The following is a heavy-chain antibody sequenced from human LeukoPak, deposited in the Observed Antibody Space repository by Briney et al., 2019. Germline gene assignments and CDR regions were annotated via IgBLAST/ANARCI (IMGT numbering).Heavy chain of an antibody. D-gene: IGHD2-2*01. CDR3: ARDRPYFVVVPAAIRANYYYYGMDV. V-gene: IGHV1-46*01. J-gene: IGHJ6*02. Sequence: ASVKVSCKASGYTFTSYYMHWVRQAPGQGLEWMGIINPSGGSTSYAQKFQGRVTMTRDTSTSTVYMELSSLRSDDTAVYYCARDRPYFVVVPAAIRANYYYYGMDVWGQGTTVTVSS. CDR2: INPSGGST. CDR1: GYTFTSYY.